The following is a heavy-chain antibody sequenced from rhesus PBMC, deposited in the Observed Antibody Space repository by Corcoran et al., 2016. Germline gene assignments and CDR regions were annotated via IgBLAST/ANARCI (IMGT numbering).Heavy chain of an antibody. CDR2: IYVSSVSN. CDR1: GYSISSGYD. D-gene: IGHD3-34*01. V-gene: IGHV4-76*01. J-gene: IGHJ1*01. Sequence: QVQLQESGPGVVKPSETLSLTCAVSGYSISSGYDWSWIRQPPGKGLEWIGYIYVSSVSNNYNPSLKNRVTIAKDTCTTQVSLELSSVTAAESAVYYRAREAGVVEFWGQGALVTVSS. CDR3: AREAGVVEF.